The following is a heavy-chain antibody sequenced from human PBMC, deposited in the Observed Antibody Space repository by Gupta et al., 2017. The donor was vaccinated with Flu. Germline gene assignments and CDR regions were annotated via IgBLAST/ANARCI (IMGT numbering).Heavy chain of an antibody. CDR2: INRDGSEK. CDR1: YSFSKDW. J-gene: IGHJ6*02. V-gene: IGHV3-7*03. CDR3: ARYGFSFGLDL. Sequence: YSFSKDWMSWVGMAQGKGLEWVANINRDGSEKNYVDLAKGRFTISRDNAKDSLFLYMTSLRAEDTAVYYCARYGFSFGLDLWGQGTTVTVSS. D-gene: IGHD3-10*01.